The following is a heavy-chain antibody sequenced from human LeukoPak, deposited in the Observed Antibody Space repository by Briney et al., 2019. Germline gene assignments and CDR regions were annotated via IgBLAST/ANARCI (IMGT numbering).Heavy chain of an antibody. V-gene: IGHV5-51*01. CDR3: ARPGTSNGWYKDAFDI. J-gene: IGHJ3*02. CDR2: IYPSDSDT. Sequence: GESLKISCKGSGYSFNIYWIAWVRQMPGKGLEWMGIIYPSDSDTRYSPSFQGQVTISVDKSINTAYLQWSSLKASDTAMYYCARPGTSNGWYKDAFDIWGQGTMVTVSS. D-gene: IGHD6-19*01. CDR1: GYSFNIYW.